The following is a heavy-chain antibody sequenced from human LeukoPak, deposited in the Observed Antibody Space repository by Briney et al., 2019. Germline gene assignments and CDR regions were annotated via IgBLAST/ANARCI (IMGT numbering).Heavy chain of an antibody. J-gene: IGHJ4*02. V-gene: IGHV3-23*01. CDR1: GFTFSTYA. CDR3: AKQQLAGFDY. CDR2: ISGSGGST. D-gene: IGHD6-13*01. Sequence: GGSLRLSCAASGFTFSTYAMSWVRQAPGKGLEWVSAISGSGGSTYYADSVKGRFTISGDNSKNTLYLQMNSLRAEDTAVYYCAKQQLAGFDYWGQGTLVTVSS.